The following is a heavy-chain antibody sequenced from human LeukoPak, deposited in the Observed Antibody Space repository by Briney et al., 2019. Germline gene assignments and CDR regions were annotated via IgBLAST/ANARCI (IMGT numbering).Heavy chain of an antibody. CDR2: ISAYNGNT. V-gene: IGHV1-18*01. CDR1: GYTFTSYG. Sequence: ASVKVSCKASGYTFTSYGISWVRQAPGQGLEWMGWISAYNGNTNYAQKLQGRVTMTTDTSTSTAYMELRSLRSDDTAVYYCARAPNYYDSSGYYYGVGFGLDYWGQGTLVTVSS. D-gene: IGHD3-22*01. CDR3: ARAPNYYDSSGYYYGVGFGLDY. J-gene: IGHJ4*02.